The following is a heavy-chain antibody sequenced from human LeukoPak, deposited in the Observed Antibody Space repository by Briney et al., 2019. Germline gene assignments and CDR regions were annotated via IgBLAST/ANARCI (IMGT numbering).Heavy chain of an antibody. J-gene: IGHJ3*02. CDR3: ARDLPGQYGFDI. Sequence: PSETLSLTCTVSGGSISSYYWNWIRQPPGKGLEWIGYIYNTGSTSNNPSLKSRVTISVDTSKKQVSLRLSSVTAADTAVYYCARDLPGQYGFDIWGQGTMVTVSS. CDR1: GGSISSYY. V-gene: IGHV4-4*08. D-gene: IGHD1-14*01. CDR2: IYNTGST.